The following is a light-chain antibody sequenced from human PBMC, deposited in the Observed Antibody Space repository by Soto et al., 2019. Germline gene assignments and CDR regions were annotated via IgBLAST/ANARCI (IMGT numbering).Light chain of an antibody. CDR3: MHALQTTYT. J-gene: IGKJ2*01. CDR1: QSLLHSNGYNY. V-gene: IGKV2-28*01. CDR2: LGS. Sequence: DIVMTQSPLSLPVTPGEPASISCRSSQSLLHSNGYNYLDWYLQKPGQSPQLLIYLGSNRASGVADRLSRSESGTEFTLKSIRVEAEEVGVYDCMHALQTTYTFGQRTKLGIK.